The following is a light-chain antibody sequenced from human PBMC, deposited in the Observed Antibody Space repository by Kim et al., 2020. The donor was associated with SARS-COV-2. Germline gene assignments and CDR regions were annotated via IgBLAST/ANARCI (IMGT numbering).Light chain of an antibody. CDR2: QDS. J-gene: IGLJ2*01. V-gene: IGLV3-1*01. CDR1: KLGDKY. Sequence: SVSAGQTASITCSGDKLGDKYACWYQQKPGQSPVLVIHQDSKRPSGIPERFSGSNSGNTATLTISGTQAMDEADYYCQAWDSSTAVFGGGTQLTVL. CDR3: QAWDSSTAV.